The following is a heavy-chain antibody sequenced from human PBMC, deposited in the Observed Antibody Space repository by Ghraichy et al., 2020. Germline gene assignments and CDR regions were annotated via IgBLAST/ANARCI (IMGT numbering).Heavy chain of an antibody. V-gene: IGHV4-34*01. CDR3: AQGTIRYGMDG. D-gene: IGHD5-12*01. J-gene: IGHJ6*02. CDR2: INHSGST. Sequence: SETLSLTCTVYGGSFSDYSWTWIRRPPGKGLECIGEINHSGSTTYNPSLKSRVTMSVATSKNQFSLMLSSVTAAATAVYYCAQGTIRYGMDGWGQGTTVTVAS. CDR1: GGSFSDYS.